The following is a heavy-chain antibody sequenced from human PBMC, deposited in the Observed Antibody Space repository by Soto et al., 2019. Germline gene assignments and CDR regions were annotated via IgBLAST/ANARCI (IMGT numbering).Heavy chain of an antibody. CDR1: GDSISSTNNY. J-gene: IGHJ6*02. V-gene: IGHV4-31*03. D-gene: IGHD2-2*01. CDR2: IYYSGST. CDR3: ARPVSSSASSYAYYYYGLDV. Sequence: QVQLQESGPGLVKPSQTLSLTCTVSGDSISSTNNYWSWIRQHPGKGLEWIGYIYYSGSTYYNPSPTSRPAISVDTSKNQFSLTLSSVTAADPAVYYCARPVSSSASSYAYYYYGLDVWGQGTTVTVSS.